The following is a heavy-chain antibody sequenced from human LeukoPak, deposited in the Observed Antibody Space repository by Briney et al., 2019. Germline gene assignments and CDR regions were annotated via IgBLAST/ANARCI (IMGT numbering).Heavy chain of an antibody. Sequence: SETLSLTCTVSGGSISSGGYYWSWIRQHPGKGLEWIGYIYYSGSTYYNPSLKSRVTISVDTSKNQFSLKLSSVTAADTAVYYCARTTVSKPRFDYWGQGTLVTVSS. CDR2: IYYSGST. CDR1: GGSISSGGYY. D-gene: IGHD4-17*01. V-gene: IGHV4-31*03. J-gene: IGHJ4*02. CDR3: ARTTVSKPRFDY.